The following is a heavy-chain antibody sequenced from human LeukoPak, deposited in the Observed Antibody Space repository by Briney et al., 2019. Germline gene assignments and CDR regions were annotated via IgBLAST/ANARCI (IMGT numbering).Heavy chain of an antibody. CDR2: ISRYSSTI. V-gene: IGHV3-48*01. D-gene: IGHD3-9*01. Sequence: GGSLRLSCAASGFTFSSYSMNWVRQAPGKGLEWVSSISRYSSTIYYADSVKGRFTISRDNAENSLYLQMNSLRAEDTAVYYCARDLDPKFDYWGQGTLVTVSS. CDR3: ARDLDPKFDY. CDR1: GFTFSSYS. J-gene: IGHJ4*02.